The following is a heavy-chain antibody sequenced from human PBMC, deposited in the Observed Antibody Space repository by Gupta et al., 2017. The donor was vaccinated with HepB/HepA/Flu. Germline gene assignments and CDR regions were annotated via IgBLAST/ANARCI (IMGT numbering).Heavy chain of an antibody. D-gene: IGHD1-26*01. CDR1: GFTFSSYW. CDR2: IKQDGRAK. V-gene: IGHV3-7*01. Sequence: EVQVVASGGGLVQPGGSLRLSCAASGFTFSSYWMIWVRQAPGKGLEWVANIKQDGRAKNYVDTVRGRFTIARDNAKNSLYVQMNSLEGEDTDVYYCARYSETYHGLDIWGKGTMVTVSS. CDR3: ARYSETYHGLDI. J-gene: IGHJ3*02.